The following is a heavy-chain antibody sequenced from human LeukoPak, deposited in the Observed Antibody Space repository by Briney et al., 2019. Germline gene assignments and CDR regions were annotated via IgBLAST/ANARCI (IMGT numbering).Heavy chain of an antibody. CDR1: GGTFSNYA. Sequence: ASVKVSCKASGGTFSNYAISWVRQAPGQGLEWMGGIIPIFGTSNYAQNFQGRVTITADKSTSTAYMELSSLRSEDTAVYYCARDKFIAAAGNGAFDIWGQGTMVIVSS. J-gene: IGHJ3*02. D-gene: IGHD6-13*01. CDR3: ARDKFIAAAGNGAFDI. V-gene: IGHV1-69*06. CDR2: IIPIFGTS.